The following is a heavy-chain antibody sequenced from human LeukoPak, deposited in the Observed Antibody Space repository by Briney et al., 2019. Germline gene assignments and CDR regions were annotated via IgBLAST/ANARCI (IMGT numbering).Heavy chain of an antibody. V-gene: IGHV1-2*02. CDR1: GYTFTGYY. CDR2: INPNSGGT. CDR3: ARLGADGDYVGSGFYYMDV. Sequence: WASVKVSCKASGYTFTGYYMHWVRQAPGQGLEWMGWINPNSGGTNYAQKFQGRVTMTRDTSISTAYMELSRLRSDDTAVYYCARLGADGDYVGSGFYYMDVWGKETTVTVSS. J-gene: IGHJ6*03. D-gene: IGHD4-17*01.